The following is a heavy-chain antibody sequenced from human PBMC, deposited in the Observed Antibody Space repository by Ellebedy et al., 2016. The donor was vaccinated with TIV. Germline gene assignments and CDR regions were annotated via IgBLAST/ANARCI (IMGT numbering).Heavy chain of an antibody. V-gene: IGHV3-21*01. CDR2: ISRDSRFI. D-gene: IGHD3-22*01. Sequence: PGGSLRLSCAASGFTFSTYSMMWVRQAPGKGLEWVSAISRDSRFIYYADSVKGRFTISRDNPKNSLYLQMNGLTDDDTAVYYCARRYYESDAYYLAFDYWGQGTLVTVSS. J-gene: IGHJ4*02. CDR1: GFTFSTYS. CDR3: ARRYYESDAYYLAFDY.